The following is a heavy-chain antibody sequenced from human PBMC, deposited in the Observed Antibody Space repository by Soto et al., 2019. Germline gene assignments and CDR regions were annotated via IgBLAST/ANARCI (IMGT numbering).Heavy chain of an antibody. Sequence: TSGTPFPTLTVSGGSLTPSVFWTWVRPFPGRGLEWIGEIAHDGHTNYNPSLSGRVTMSVDLSNSQFSLNVASVNAADTAVYFCARGDVNGVCCPYDPWGQGTLVTVSS. CDR2: IAHDGHT. CDR1: GGSLTPSVF. D-gene: IGHD2-8*01. V-gene: IGHV4-4*02. CDR3: ARGDVNGVCCPYDP. J-gene: IGHJ5*02.